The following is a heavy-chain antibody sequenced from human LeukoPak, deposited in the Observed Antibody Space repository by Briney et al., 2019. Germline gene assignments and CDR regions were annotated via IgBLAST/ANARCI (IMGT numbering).Heavy chain of an antibody. CDR2: ISSRSSYI. J-gene: IGHJ4*02. CDR3: AKEGSDYYDSSGYYDFDY. CDR1: GFTFSSYG. D-gene: IGHD3-22*01. Sequence: GGSLRLSCATSGFTFSSYGMNWVRQAPGKGLEWVSSISSRSSYIYYADSVKGRFTISRDNAKNSLYLQMNSLRAEDTAVYYCAKEGSDYYDSSGYYDFDYWGQGTLVTVSS. V-gene: IGHV3-21*01.